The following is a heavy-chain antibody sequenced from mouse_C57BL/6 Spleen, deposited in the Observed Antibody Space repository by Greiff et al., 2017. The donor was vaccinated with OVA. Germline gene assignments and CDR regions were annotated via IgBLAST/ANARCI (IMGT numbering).Heavy chain of an antibody. V-gene: IGHV1-42*01. D-gene: IGHD2-4*01. CDR1: GYSFTGYY. CDR2: INPSTGGT. J-gene: IGHJ2*01. CDR3: ARGLGLRRYFDY. Sequence: EVQLQQSGPELVKPGASVKISCKASGYSFTGYYMNWVKQSPEKSLEWIGEINPSTGGTTYNQKFKAKATLTVDKSSSTAYMQLKSLTSEDSAVYYCARGLGLRRYFDYWGQGTTLTVSS.